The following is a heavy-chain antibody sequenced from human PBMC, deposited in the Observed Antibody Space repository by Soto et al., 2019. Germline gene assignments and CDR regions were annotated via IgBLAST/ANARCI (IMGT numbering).Heavy chain of an antibody. J-gene: IGHJ4*02. CDR2: IYYSGST. Sequence: SETLSLTCAVSGDSMSSSDYYRGWIRQPPGKGLEWIGSIYYSGSTYYNPSLQSRVAISVDTSKNQFSLKLKSVTAADTAIYYCARRTVNIRTFYSGLKTHCFDYWGQGAPVTVSS. D-gene: IGHD6-19*01. CDR3: ARRTVNIRTFYSGLKTHCFDY. CDR1: GDSMSSSDYY. V-gene: IGHV4-39*01.